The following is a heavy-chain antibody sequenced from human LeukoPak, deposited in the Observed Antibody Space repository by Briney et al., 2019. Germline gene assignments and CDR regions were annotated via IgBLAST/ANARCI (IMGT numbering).Heavy chain of an antibody. D-gene: IGHD4-17*01. V-gene: IGHV4-4*07. CDR3: ARDLVTVTKGFDI. J-gene: IGHJ4*02. Sequence: SETLSLTCTVSGGSISSYYWSWIRQPAGKVLEWIGRIYTSGSTNYNPSLKSRVTISIDTSKNQFSLKLRSVTAADTAVYYCARDLVTVTKGFDIWGQGTLVTVSS. CDR2: IYTSGST. CDR1: GGSISSYY.